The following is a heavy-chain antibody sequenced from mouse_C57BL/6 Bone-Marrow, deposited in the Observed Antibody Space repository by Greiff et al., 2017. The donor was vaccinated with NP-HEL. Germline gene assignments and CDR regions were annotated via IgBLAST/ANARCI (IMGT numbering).Heavy chain of an antibody. Sequence: EVKLVESGGGLVKPGGSLKLSCAASGFTFSSYAMSWVRQTPGKRLEWVATISDGGSYTYYPDNVKGRFTISRDNAKNNLYLQMSHLKSEDTAMYYCARDRTAQAKAWFAYWGQGTLVTVSA. D-gene: IGHD3-2*02. CDR3: ARDRTAQAKAWFAY. V-gene: IGHV5-4*01. J-gene: IGHJ3*01. CDR2: ISDGGSYT. CDR1: GFTFSSYA.